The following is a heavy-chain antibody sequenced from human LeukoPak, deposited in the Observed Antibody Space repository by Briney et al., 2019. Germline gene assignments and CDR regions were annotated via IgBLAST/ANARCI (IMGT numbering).Heavy chain of an antibody. CDR3: ARVTLGYYGSGSYNGAILDY. Sequence: GASVKVSCKASGGTFSSYAISWVRQAPGQGLEWMGGIIPIFGTANYAQKFQGRVTITADESTSTAYMELSSLRSEDTAVYYCARVTLGYYGSGSYNGAILDYWGQGTLVTVSS. CDR2: IIPIFGTA. CDR1: GGTFSSYA. J-gene: IGHJ4*02. D-gene: IGHD3-10*01. V-gene: IGHV1-69*13.